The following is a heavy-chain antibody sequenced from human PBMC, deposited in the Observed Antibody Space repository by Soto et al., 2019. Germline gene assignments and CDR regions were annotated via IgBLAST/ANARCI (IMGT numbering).Heavy chain of an antibody. V-gene: IGHV3-23*01. CDR2: ISGSGGST. CDR1: GFTFSSHA. D-gene: IGHD6-19*01. Sequence: GGSLRLSCAASGFTFSSHAMSWVRQAPGKGLEWVSAISGSGGSTYYADSVKGRFTISRDNSKNTLYLQMNSLRAEDTAVYYCAKDHPLKQYIAVAGLVYFDYWGQGTLVTVSS. CDR3: AKDHPLKQYIAVAGLVYFDY. J-gene: IGHJ4*02.